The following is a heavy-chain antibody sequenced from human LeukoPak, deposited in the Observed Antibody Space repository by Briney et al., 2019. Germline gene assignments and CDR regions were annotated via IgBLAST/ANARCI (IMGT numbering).Heavy chain of an antibody. CDR3: ARASSGYNDY. CDR2: IYYSGST. CDR1: GGSISSYY. J-gene: IGHJ4*02. V-gene: IGHV4-59*01. D-gene: IGHD3-22*01. Sequence: SETLSLTCTVSGGSISSYYWSWIRQPPVKGLEWIGYIYYSGSTNYNPSLKSRVTISVDTSKNRFSLKLSSVTAADTAVYYCARASSGYNDYWGQGTLVTVSS.